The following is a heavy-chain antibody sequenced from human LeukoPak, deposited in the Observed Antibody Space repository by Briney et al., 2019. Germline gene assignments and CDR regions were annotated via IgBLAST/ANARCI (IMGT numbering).Heavy chain of an antibody. CDR2: INHSGST. J-gene: IGHJ4*02. CDR1: GGSFSGYY. V-gene: IGHV4-34*01. CDR3: ARAPGAALD. D-gene: IGHD2-15*01. Sequence: PSETLSLTCAVYGGSFSGYYWSWIRQPPGKGLEWIGEINHSGSTNYNPSLKSRVTVSLDTSKNQFCLKLSSVTAADTAVYYCARAPGAALDWGQGTLVTVSS.